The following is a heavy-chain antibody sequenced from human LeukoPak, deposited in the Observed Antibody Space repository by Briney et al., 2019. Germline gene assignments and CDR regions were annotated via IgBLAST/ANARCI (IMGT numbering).Heavy chain of an antibody. Sequence: ASVKVSCKASGYTFTSYDINWVRQAPGQGLEWMGWITTYNGNTNYAQKFQGRITMTTDTSTSTAYMELRSLRSDDTAVYYCARDEVYGERDFDYWGQGTLVTVSS. CDR1: GYTFTSYD. V-gene: IGHV1-18*01. J-gene: IGHJ4*02. CDR2: ITTYNGNT. CDR3: ARDEVYGERDFDY. D-gene: IGHD4-17*01.